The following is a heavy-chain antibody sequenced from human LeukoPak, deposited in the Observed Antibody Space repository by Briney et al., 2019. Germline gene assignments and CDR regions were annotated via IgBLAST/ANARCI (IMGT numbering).Heavy chain of an antibody. J-gene: IGHJ5*02. CDR1: SYSISSGYY. CDR3: ANSGSSWSAQFDP. D-gene: IGHD6-13*01. Sequence: PSETLSLTCTVSSYSISSGYYWGWIRQPPGKGLEWIGSIYLSGSTYYNPSLNSRVTMSVDTSKNQFSLKLTSVTAADTAVYYCANSGSSWSAQFDPWGQGTLVTVSS. V-gene: IGHV4-38-2*02. CDR2: IYLSGST.